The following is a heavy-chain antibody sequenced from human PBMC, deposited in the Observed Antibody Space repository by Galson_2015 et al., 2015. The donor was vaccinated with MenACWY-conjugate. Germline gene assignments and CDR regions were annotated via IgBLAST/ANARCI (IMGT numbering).Heavy chain of an antibody. D-gene: IGHD3-22*01. Sequence: SLRLSCAASGFTFSPYWMTWVRQAPGKGLEWVANIKGDGGEKYYVDSGKGRFTISRDNAKNSLYLQMNSLRAEDTAVYYCARTIDSGAFDIWGQGTLVTVSS. CDR3: ARTIDSGAFDI. J-gene: IGHJ3*02. V-gene: IGHV3-7*03. CDR2: IKGDGGEK. CDR1: GFTFSPYW.